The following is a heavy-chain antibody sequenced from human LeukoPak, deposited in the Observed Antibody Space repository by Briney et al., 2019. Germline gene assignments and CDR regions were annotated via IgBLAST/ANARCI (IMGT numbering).Heavy chain of an antibody. V-gene: IGHV5-51*01. CDR3: ARRSQMATIDFDY. CDR1: GYSFTNYW. J-gene: IGHJ4*02. CDR2: IYPADSDT. D-gene: IGHD5-24*01. Sequence: GESLKISCKGSGYSFTNYWIGWVRQMPGKGLEWMGIIYPADSDTRYSPSFQGQVTISADKSISTAYLQWSSPKASDTAMYYCARRSQMATIDFDYWGQGTLVTVSS.